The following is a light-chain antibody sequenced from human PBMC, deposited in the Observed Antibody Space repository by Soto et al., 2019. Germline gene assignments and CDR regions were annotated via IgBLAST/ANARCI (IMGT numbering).Light chain of an antibody. J-gene: IGKJ4*01. CDR2: DAS. CDR3: QQRSNWPLT. Sequence: EIVLTQSPATLSLSPGARATLSCRASQSVSSYLAWYQQKPGQAPRLLIYDASNRATGTPARFSGSGSGTDFTLTISSLVPEEFAVYYCQQRSNWPLTFGGVTKVDLK. V-gene: IGKV3-11*01. CDR1: QSVSSY.